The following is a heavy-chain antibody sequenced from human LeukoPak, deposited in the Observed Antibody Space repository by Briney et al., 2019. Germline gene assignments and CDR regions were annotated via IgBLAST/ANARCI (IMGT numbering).Heavy chain of an antibody. CDR1: GYIFTGYY. CDR3: ARGGVVPAARCFDY. CDR2: INPDSGGT. Sequence: GASVKVSCKASGYIFTGYYLHWVRQAPGQGLEWMGWINPDSGGTNYAQKFQGRVTMTRDTSINTAYMELRRLRSDDTAVYYCARGGVVPAARCFDYWGQGTLVTVSS. J-gene: IGHJ4*02. V-gene: IGHV1-2*02. D-gene: IGHD2-2*01.